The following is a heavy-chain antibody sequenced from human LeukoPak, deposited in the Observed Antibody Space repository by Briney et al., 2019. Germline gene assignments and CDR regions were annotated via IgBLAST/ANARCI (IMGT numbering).Heavy chain of an antibody. Sequence: ASVKVSRKASGYTFTIYGISWVRQAPGKGLEWMGWISVYNGNTNYAQKLQGRVTITTDTSTSTVYMELRSLRSEDTAVYYCAREGGYSYGDYFDYWGQGTLVTVSS. CDR1: GYTFTIYG. D-gene: IGHD5-18*01. CDR2: ISVYNGNT. J-gene: IGHJ4*02. V-gene: IGHV1-18*01. CDR3: AREGGYSYGDYFDY.